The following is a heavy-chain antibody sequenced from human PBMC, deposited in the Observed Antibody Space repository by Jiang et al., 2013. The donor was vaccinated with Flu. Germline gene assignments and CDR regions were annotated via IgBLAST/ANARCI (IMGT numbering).Heavy chain of an antibody. CDR1: GFTFTNYY. D-gene: IGHD3-22*01. CDR2: ISSIGSPI. Sequence: VQLLESGGGLVKPGGSLRLSCAASGFTFTNYYITWIRQAPGKGLEWVSSISSIGSPIYYADSVKGRFTISRDNAKDSLYLQMNSLRAEDTAMYYCARGPTYYYNSSGQTFDYWAREPWSPSPQ. J-gene: IGHJ4*02. V-gene: IGHV3-11*01. CDR3: ARGPTYYYNSSGQTFDY.